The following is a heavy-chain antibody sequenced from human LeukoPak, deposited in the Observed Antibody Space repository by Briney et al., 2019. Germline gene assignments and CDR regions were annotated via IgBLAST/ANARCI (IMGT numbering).Heavy chain of an antibody. CDR3: ARARNTVTTLGDAFDI. D-gene: IGHD4-17*01. J-gene: IGHJ3*02. V-gene: IGHV3-20*04. CDR2: INWNGGST. CDR1: GFTFDDYG. Sequence: GGSLRLSCAASGFTFDDYGMSWVRQAPGKGLEWVSGINWNGGSTGYADSVKGRFTISRDNAKNSLYLQMNSLRAEDTALYYCARARNTVTTLGDAFDIWGQGTMVTVSS.